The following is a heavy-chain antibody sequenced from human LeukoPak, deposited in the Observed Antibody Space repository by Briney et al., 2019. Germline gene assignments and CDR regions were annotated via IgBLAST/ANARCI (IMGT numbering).Heavy chain of an antibody. D-gene: IGHD3-10*01. CDR3: ARAPLLLWFGESINYFDY. Sequence: SETLSLTCTVSGGSISSGGYYWSWIRQHPGKGLEWIGYIYYSGSTYYNPSLKSRVTISVDTSKNQCSLKLSSVTAADTAVYYCARAPLLLWFGESINYFDYWGQGTLVTVSS. J-gene: IGHJ4*02. CDR1: GGSISSGGYY. CDR2: IYYSGST. V-gene: IGHV4-31*03.